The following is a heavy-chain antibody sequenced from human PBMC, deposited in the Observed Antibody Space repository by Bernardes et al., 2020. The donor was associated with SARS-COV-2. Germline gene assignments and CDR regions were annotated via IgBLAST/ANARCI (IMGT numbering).Heavy chain of an antibody. J-gene: IGHJ3*02. Sequence: GGSLRLSCAASGFSVSSNYMSWVRQAPGKGLEWVSVIYSTGAKHYADSVKGRFTISRDNSKNTLYLQMNSLRAEDTAVYYCAREKFWSGYNHPIWGQGTMVTVSS. CDR3: AREKFWSGYNHPI. CDR1: GFSVSSNY. D-gene: IGHD3-3*01. CDR2: IYSTGAK. V-gene: IGHV3-53*01.